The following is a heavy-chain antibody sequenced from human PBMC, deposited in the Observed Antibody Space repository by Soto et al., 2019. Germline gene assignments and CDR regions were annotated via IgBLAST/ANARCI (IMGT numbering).Heavy chain of an antibody. J-gene: IGHJ4*01. Sequence: GGSLRLSCAASGFIFSNYAMSRVRQAPGKGLEWVSGISGTNGNTYYADSVKGRFTISRDNSKNTLFLQMNSLRAEDTAVYYCAKDKSCSDGVCYLDYWGQGTLVTVSS. V-gene: IGHV3-23*01. CDR1: GFIFSNYA. D-gene: IGHD2-15*01. CDR2: ISGTNGNT. CDR3: AKDKSCSDGVCYLDY.